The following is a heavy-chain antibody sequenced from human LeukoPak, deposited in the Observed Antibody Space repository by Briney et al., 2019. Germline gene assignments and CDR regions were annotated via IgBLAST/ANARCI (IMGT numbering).Heavy chain of an antibody. Sequence: GGSLRLSCAASGFTFSSYSMNWVRQAPGKGLEWVSSISSSSSYIYYADSVKGRFTISRDNAKNSLYLQMNSLRADDTAVYYCARATIAPNWFDPWGQGTLVTVSS. CDR3: ARATIAPNWFDP. J-gene: IGHJ5*02. D-gene: IGHD6-13*01. CDR1: GFTFSSYS. CDR2: ISSSSSYI. V-gene: IGHV3-21*01.